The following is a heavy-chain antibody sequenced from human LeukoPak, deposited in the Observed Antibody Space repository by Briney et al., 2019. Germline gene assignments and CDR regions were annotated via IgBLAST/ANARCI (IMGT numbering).Heavy chain of an antibody. D-gene: IGHD1-26*01. CDR2: ISGSGSST. Sequence: GGSLRPSCAASGFTFSSYAMSWVRQAPGKGLEWVPAISGSGSSTYYADSVKGRFTISRDNSKNTLYLQMNSLRAEDTAVYYCARARSQGGNYYFFDYWGPGTLVTVSS. CDR1: GFTFSSYA. J-gene: IGHJ4*02. V-gene: IGHV3-23*01. CDR3: ARARSQGGNYYFFDY.